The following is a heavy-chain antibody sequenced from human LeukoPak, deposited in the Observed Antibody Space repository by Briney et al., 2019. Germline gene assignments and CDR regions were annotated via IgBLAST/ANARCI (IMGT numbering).Heavy chain of an antibody. CDR2: MYTSGST. CDR1: GGSMSSYY. CDR3: ATYDQQLAFDN. Sequence: SETLSHTCTVSGGSMSSYYWSWIRQPAGKGLEWIGRMYTSGSTNYNPSLKSRVTMSIDTSKKHFSLNLDSVTAADTAVYYCATYDQQLAFDNWGQGSLLTVSS. D-gene: IGHD6-13*01. J-gene: IGHJ4*02. V-gene: IGHV4-4*07.